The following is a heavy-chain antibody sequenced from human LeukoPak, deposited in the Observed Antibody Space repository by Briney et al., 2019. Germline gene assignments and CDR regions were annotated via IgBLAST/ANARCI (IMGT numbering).Heavy chain of an antibody. CDR3: ARAKGLFDY. CDR1: GYTFTTYY. V-gene: IGHV1-46*04. CDR2: INPSGGTT. Sequence: ASVKVSCKASGYTFTTYYMHWVRQAPGQGLEWMGMINPSGGTTSYAQKLQGRVTMTRVTSTSTVYMELSSLRSEDTAVFYCARAKGLFDYWGQGTLVTVSS. J-gene: IGHJ4*02.